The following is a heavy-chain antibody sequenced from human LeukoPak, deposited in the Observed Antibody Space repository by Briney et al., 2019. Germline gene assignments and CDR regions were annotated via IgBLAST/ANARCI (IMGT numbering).Heavy chain of an antibody. D-gene: IGHD4/OR15-4a*01. J-gene: IGHJ4*02. CDR3: VRDNYGVDY. CDR2: INSGGSST. Sequence: GGSLRLSCAASRFTFSRYWMQWVRQAPGQGLVWLSHINSGGSSTTYADSVRGRFTTSRDNAKNTLYLQMNSLRAEDTAVYYCVRDNYGVDYWGQGTLVTVSS. V-gene: IGHV3-74*03. CDR1: RFTFSRYW.